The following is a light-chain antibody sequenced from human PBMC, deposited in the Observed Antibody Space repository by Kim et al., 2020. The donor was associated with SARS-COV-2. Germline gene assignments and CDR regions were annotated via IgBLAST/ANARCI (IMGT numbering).Light chain of an antibody. V-gene: IGKV3-20*01. J-gene: IGKJ5*01. CDR3: QQYGSSPIT. Sequence: EIVLTQSPGTLSLSPGERATLSCRAGQSVTSNYLAWYQQKSGQAPRLLMYGASSRASGIPERFSGSGSGTDFTLTISRLEPEDFAVYYCQQYGSSPITFGQGTRLE. CDR1: QSVTSNY. CDR2: GAS.